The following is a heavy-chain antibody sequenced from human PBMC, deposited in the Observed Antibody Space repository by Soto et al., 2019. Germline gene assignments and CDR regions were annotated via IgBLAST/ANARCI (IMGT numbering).Heavy chain of an antibody. CDR1: GAAISNFY. D-gene: IGHD3-16*01. V-gene: IGHV4-4*07. Sequence: SETLSLTCRVSGAAISNFYCICVRHSAGKGLEWIGRLYTRGTTDYNPSLKSRVTMSIDTSKNRVSLSLTSVTVSDTAVYYCAKGGTYYFDSWGQGIVVTVSS. J-gene: IGHJ4*02. CDR2: LYTRGTT. CDR3: AKGGTYYFDS.